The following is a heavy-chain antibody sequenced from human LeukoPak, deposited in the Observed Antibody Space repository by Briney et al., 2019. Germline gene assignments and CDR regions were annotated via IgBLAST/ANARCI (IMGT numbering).Heavy chain of an antibody. CDR3: ARDSNLYYYDKRLQARYFDL. V-gene: IGHV3-74*01. CDR1: GFTFSSYW. J-gene: IGHJ2*01. D-gene: IGHD3-22*01. CDR2: INSDGSST. Sequence: GGSLRLSCAASGFTFSSYWMHWVRQAPGKGPVWVSRINSDGSSTSYADSVKGRFTISRDNAKNTLYLQMNSLRAEDTAVYYCARDSNLYYYDKRLQARYFDLWGRGTLVTVSS.